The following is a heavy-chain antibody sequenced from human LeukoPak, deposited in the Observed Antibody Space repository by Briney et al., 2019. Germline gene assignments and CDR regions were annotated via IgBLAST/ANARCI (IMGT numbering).Heavy chain of an antibody. CDR1: GGSISSYS. Sequence: SETLSLTRTVSGGSISSYSWSWIRPPPAKGLQWIGYIYYSGSTNYNPSLQSRVTLSVDTSKNHFSLHLSSVTAADTAVYYCAREATSGNWFDPWGQGTLVTVSS. J-gene: IGHJ5*02. V-gene: IGHV4-59*01. D-gene: IGHD5-24*01. CDR2: IYYSGST. CDR3: AREATSGNWFDP.